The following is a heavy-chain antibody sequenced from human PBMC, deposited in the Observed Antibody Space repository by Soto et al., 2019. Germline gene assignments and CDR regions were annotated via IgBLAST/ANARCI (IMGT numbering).Heavy chain of an antibody. Sequence: EVQLVESGGGLVKPGGSLRLSCAASGFTFSSYSMNWVRQAPGTGLEWVSSISSSSSYIYYADSEKGRFTISRDNAKNSLYLQMNSLRAEDTAVYYCAREGGVSIWGSYYSYMDVWGKGTTVTVSS. V-gene: IGHV3-21*01. CDR3: AREGGVSIWGSYYSYMDV. CDR1: GFTFSSYS. J-gene: IGHJ6*03. CDR2: ISSSSSYI. D-gene: IGHD3-16*01.